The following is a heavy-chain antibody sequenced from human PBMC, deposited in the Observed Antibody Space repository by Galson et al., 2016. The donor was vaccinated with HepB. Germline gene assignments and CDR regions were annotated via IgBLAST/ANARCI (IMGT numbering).Heavy chain of an antibody. CDR2: IRGGNA. CDR3: AKVLPYSAGHGMDV. CDR1: GVTLSRSA. V-gene: IGHV3-23*01. D-gene: IGHD6-13*01. J-gene: IGHJ6*01. Sequence: SLRLSCGASGVTLSRSAMSWVRPAPGKGLEWVSLIRGGNAYYAESVRGRFTISRDNYKNTLYLPMNSLRAEDTAVYYCAKVLPYSAGHGMDVRGQGTTVTVSS.